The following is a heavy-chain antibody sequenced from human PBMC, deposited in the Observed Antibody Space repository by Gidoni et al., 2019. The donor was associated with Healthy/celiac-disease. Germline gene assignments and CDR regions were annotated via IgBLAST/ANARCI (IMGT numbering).Heavy chain of an antibody. Sequence: QVQLVESGGGVVQPGRSLRLSCAASGFTFSGYGMHWVRQAPGKGLEGVAVISYDGSNKYDADSVKGRFTISRDNSKNTLYLQMNSLRAEDTAVYYCAKAGFGWGASPLDYWGQGTLVTVSS. J-gene: IGHJ4*02. CDR2: ISYDGSNK. CDR1: GFTFSGYG. V-gene: IGHV3-30*18. CDR3: AKAGFGWGASPLDY. D-gene: IGHD1-26*01.